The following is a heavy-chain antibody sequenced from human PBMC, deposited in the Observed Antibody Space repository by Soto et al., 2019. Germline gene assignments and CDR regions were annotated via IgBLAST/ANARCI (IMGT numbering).Heavy chain of an antibody. V-gene: IGHV3-30-3*01. CDR1: GFTFSSYA. CDR3: ARDQLRYFDWLPNAFDI. D-gene: IGHD3-9*01. Sequence: QVQLVESGGGVVQPGRSLRLSCAASGFTFSSYAMHWVRQAPGKGLEWVAVISYDGSNKYYADSVKGRFTISRDNSKNTLYLQMNSLRAEDTAVYYCARDQLRYFDWLPNAFDIWGQGTMATVSS. J-gene: IGHJ3*02. CDR2: ISYDGSNK.